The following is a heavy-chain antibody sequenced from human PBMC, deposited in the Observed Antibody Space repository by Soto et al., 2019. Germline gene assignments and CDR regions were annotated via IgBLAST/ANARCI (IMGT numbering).Heavy chain of an antibody. J-gene: IGHJ6*02. V-gene: IGHV1-3*01. Sequence: QVPLVQSGAEVKKPGASVKVSCKASGYTFTTYALHWVRQAPGQRPEWMGWINPASGHTKYSKKFQDRVTITRDTSASTGYMELSSLRSEDTAVYYCGRSVVGATGEILYNAMDVWGQGTMVTVSS. CDR1: GYTFTTYA. CDR2: INPASGHT. CDR3: GRSVVGATGEILYNAMDV. D-gene: IGHD1-26*01.